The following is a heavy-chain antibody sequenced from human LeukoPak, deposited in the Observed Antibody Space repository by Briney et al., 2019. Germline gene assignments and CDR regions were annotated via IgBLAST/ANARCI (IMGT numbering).Heavy chain of an antibody. CDR1: GYTFTGYY. CDR2: INPNSGVT. Sequence: ASVKVSCKASGYTFTGYYMHWVRQAPGQGLEWMGWINPNSGVTHYAQKFQGRVTMTSDTSISTAYMELSRLRSEDTAMYYCATTGYRAAALQTDAFDIWGQGTMITVSS. D-gene: IGHD6-13*01. J-gene: IGHJ3*02. CDR3: ATTGYRAAALQTDAFDI. V-gene: IGHV1-2*02.